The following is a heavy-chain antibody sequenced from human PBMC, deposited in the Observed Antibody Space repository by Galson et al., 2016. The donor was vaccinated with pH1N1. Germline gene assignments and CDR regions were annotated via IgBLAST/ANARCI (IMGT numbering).Heavy chain of an antibody. D-gene: IGHD3-10*01. Sequence: SLRLSCAASGFTFSDYYMSWIRQAPGKGLEWVSYISNSGSTIYYADSVRGRFTISRDNAKNSLSLQMNSLRAEDTAVYYCARDRSFRGGNYYHYYGCDVGGQGTTVTVSS. CDR3: ARDRSFRGGNYYHYYGCDV. CDR1: GFTFSDYY. J-gene: IGHJ6*02. CDR2: ISNSGSTI. V-gene: IGHV3-11*04.